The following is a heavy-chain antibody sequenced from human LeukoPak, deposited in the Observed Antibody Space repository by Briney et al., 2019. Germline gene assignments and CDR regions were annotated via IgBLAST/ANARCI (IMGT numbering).Heavy chain of an antibody. CDR2: ISYDGNKK. CDR1: GFTFSRYA. V-gene: IGHV3-30-3*01. J-gene: IGHJ4*02. Sequence: GGSLRLSCAAPGFTFSRYAMHWVRQAPGKGLEWVALISYDGNKKDYADSVRGRFTIYRDNSKSTLYLQMNSQRPEETAVYYCARDRAQYSIGWYGEGFAYWGQGTLVPVSS. CDR3: ARDRAQYSIGWYGEGFAY. D-gene: IGHD6-19*01.